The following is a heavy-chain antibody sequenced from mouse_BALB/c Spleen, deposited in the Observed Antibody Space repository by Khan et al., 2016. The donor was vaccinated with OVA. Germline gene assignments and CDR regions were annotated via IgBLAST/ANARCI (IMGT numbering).Heavy chain of an antibody. D-gene: IGHD3-2*02. CDR2: INPNNGDS. V-gene: IGHV1S81*02. CDR1: GYTFNSYY. Sequence: QVQLQQSGAELVKPGASVTLSCKASGYTFNSYYIYWVKQRPGQGLEWIGGINPNNGDSHFNEKFKTKATLTVDKSSSTAYMHLSSLTSEGSAVYFCTRSGYANPFAYWGQGTLVTVSA. J-gene: IGHJ3*01. CDR3: TRSGYANPFAY.